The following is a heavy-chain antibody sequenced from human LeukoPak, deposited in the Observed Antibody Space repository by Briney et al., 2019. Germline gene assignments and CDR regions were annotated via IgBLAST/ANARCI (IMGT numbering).Heavy chain of an antibody. D-gene: IGHD3-22*01. V-gene: IGHV3-49*04. CDR2: IRTKAYGGTT. CDR1: GFTFGDYA. Sequence: PGGSLRLSCTASGFTFGDYAMSWVRQAPGKGLEWVGFIRTKAYGGTTEYAASVKGRFTISRDDSKSIAYLQMNSLKTEDTAVYYCTRADYDSSGYYIINFDYWGQGTLVTVSS. CDR3: TRADYDSSGYYIINFDY. J-gene: IGHJ4*02.